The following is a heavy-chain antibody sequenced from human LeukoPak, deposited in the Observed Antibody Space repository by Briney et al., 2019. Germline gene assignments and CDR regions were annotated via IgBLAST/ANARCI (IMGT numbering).Heavy chain of an antibody. J-gene: IGHJ4*02. CDR1: GGSISSSNW. V-gene: IGHV4-4*02. D-gene: IGHD3-10*01. Sequence: PSETLSLTCAVSGGSISSSNWWSWVRQPPGRGLEWIGEIYHSGSTNYNPSLKSRVTISVDKSKNQFSLKLSSVTAADTAVYYCARGFFMVRGVTLDYWGQGTLVTVSS. CDR3: ARGFFMVRGVTLDY. CDR2: IYHSGST.